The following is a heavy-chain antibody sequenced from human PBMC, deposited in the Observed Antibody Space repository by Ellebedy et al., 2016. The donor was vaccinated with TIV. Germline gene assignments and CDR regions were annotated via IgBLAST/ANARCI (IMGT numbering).Heavy chain of an antibody. CDR2: INSDGSST. Sequence: GESLKISCAASGFTFSSYAMSWVRQAPGKGLVWVSRINSDGSSTSYADSVKGRFTISRDNAKNSLYLQMNSLRAEDTAVYYCARDPMIWIFDYWGQGTLVTVSS. CDR1: GFTFSSYA. J-gene: IGHJ4*02. CDR3: ARDPMIWIFDY. D-gene: IGHD3-22*01. V-gene: IGHV3-74*01.